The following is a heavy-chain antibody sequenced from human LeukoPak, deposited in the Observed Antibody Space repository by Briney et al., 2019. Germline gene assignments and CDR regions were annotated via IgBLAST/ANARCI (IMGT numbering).Heavy chain of an antibody. CDR3: AGIRDGYNDAYDI. CDR2: INPGGDNT. J-gene: IGHJ3*02. D-gene: IGHD5-24*01. CDR1: EYTFTNYY. Sequence: VASVKVSCKASEYTFTNYYIHWVRQAPGQGLEWMGLINPGGDNTDYAQNFQGRVTMTRDTSTSTVYMGLSSLRSEDTAVYYCAGIRDGYNDAYDIWGQGTMVTVSS. V-gene: IGHV1-46*01.